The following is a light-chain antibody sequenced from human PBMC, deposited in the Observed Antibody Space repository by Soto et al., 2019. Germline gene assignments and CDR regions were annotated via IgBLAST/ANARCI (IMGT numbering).Light chain of an antibody. CDR3: CSYAGSSTVV. V-gene: IGLV2-23*01. J-gene: IGLJ2*01. CDR1: SSDVGRYNL. Sequence: QSALTQPASVSGSPGRSITISCTGTSSDVGRYNLVSWYQQHPGKAPKLMIYEGSKRPSGVSNRFSGSKSGNTASLTISGLQAEDEADYYCCSYAGSSTVVFGGGTKLTVL. CDR2: EGS.